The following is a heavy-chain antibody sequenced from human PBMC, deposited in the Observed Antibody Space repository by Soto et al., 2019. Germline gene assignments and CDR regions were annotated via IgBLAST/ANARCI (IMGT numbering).Heavy chain of an antibody. D-gene: IGHD6-13*01. CDR1: GFTFSTYA. CDR3: ARDFSGSSWSGYYYGMDV. V-gene: IGHV3-30-3*01. CDR2: ISYDGSNK. J-gene: IGHJ6*02. Sequence: GGSLRLSCAASGFTFSTYAMHWVRQAPGKGLEWVTVISYDGSNKYYADSVKGRFTISRDNSKNTLYLQMNSLRAEDTAVYYCARDFSGSSWSGYYYGMDVWGQGTTVTVSS.